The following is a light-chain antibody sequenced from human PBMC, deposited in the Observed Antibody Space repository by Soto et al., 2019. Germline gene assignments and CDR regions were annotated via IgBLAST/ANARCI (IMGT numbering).Light chain of an antibody. CDR1: QSVSSN. V-gene: IGKV3-15*01. J-gene: IGKJ4*01. CDR3: QQYNDWLS. Sequence: EIVMTQSPATLSVSPGERATLSCRASQSVSSNLAWYHQKPGQPPRLLIYDASTRATGLPARFSGSGSGTEFTLTISSRQSEDFGVYFCQQYNDWLSFGGGTKVEIK. CDR2: DAS.